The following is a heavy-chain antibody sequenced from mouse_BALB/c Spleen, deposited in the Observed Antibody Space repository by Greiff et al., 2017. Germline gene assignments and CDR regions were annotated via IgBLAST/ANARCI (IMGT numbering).Heavy chain of an antibody. J-gene: IGHJ4*01. Sequence: EVKLQESGGGLVKPGGSLKLSCAASGFAFSSYDMSWVRQTPEKRLEWVAYISSGGGSTYYPDTVKGRFTISRDNAKNTLYLQMSSLKSEDTAMYYCARHLYYYGSSYEGAMDYWGQGTSVTVSS. CDR2: ISSGGGST. D-gene: IGHD1-1*01. CDR3: ARHLYYYGSSYEGAMDY. CDR1: GFAFSSYD. V-gene: IGHV5-12-1*01.